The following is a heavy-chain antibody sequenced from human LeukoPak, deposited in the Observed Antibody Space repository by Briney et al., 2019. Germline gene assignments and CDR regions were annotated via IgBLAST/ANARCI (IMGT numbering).Heavy chain of an antibody. Sequence: GGSLRLSCAASGFTFSYYGMHWVRQAPGKGLEWVSSISSSSSYIYYADSVKGRFTISRDNAKNSLYLQMNSLRAEDTAVYYCARGRGIAAAGNWFDPWGQGTLVTVSS. V-gene: IGHV3-21*01. CDR2: ISSSSSYI. CDR1: GFTFSYYG. D-gene: IGHD6-13*01. J-gene: IGHJ5*02. CDR3: ARGRGIAAAGNWFDP.